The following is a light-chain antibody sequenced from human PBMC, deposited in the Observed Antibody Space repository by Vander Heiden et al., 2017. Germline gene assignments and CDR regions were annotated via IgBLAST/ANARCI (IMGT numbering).Light chain of an antibody. CDR2: EVS. CDR3: CSYAGSSTYV. J-gene: IGLJ1*01. CDR1: SSDVGSYNL. Sequence: QSALTQPASVSGSPAQSITISCTGTSSDVGSYNLVSWYQQHPGKAPKLMIYEVSKRPSGVSNRFSGSKSGNTASLTISGRQAEDEADYYCCSYAGSSTYVFGTGTKVTVL. V-gene: IGLV2-23*02.